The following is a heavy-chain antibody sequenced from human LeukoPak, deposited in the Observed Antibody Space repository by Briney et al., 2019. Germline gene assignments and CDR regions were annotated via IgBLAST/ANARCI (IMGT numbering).Heavy chain of an antibody. D-gene: IGHD6-13*01. Sequence: PSETLSLTCAVYGESFSGYYWSWIRQPPGKGLEWIGEINHSGSTNYNPSLKSRVTISVDTSKNQFSLKLSSVTAADTAVYYCARGARSSSSWRLGNWFDPRGQGTLVTVSS. J-gene: IGHJ5*02. CDR1: GESFSGYY. CDR2: INHSGST. CDR3: ARGARSSSSWRLGNWFDP. V-gene: IGHV4-34*01.